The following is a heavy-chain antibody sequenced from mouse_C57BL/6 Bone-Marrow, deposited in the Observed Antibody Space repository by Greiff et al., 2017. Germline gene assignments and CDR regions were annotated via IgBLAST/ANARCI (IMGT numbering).Heavy chain of an antibody. CDR1: GYTFTDYY. CDR3: ARSIYYYVSSYGWFAY. Sequence: VQLQQSGPELVKPGASVKISCKASGYTFTDYYIHWVKQRPGQGLEWIGWIFPGSGSTYYNEKFKGKATLTVDKSSSTAYMLLSSLTSEDSAVYFCARSIYYYVSSYGWFAYWGQGTLVTVSA. CDR2: IFPGSGST. J-gene: IGHJ3*01. D-gene: IGHD1-1*01. V-gene: IGHV1-75*01.